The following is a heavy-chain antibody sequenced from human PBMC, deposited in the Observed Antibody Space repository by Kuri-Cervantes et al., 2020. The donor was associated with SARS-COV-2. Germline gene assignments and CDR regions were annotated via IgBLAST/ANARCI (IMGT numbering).Heavy chain of an antibody. D-gene: IGHD3-3*01. Sequence: AAVKVSCKASGYTFTSYAMHWVRQAPGQRLEWMGWNNAGNGNTKYSQQFQRRVTITRDTSASKAYMELSSLRSEDTAVYYCARGITICGVAYYYYGMDVWGQGTTVTVSS. CDR3: ARGITICGVAYYYYGMDV. CDR2: NNAGNGNT. CDR1: GYTFTSYA. J-gene: IGHJ6*02. V-gene: IGHV1-3*01.